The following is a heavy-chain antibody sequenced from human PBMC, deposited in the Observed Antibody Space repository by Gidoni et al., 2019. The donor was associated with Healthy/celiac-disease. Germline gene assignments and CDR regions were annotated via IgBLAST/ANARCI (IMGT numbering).Heavy chain of an antibody. Sequence: QVQLVQSGAEVKKPGASVKVSCKASGYTFTSYGISWVRQAPGQGLEWMGWISAYNGNTNYAQKLQGRVTMTTDTSTSTAYMELRSLRSDDTAVYYCARDRPLGYCSGGSCYSGGQNWFDPWGQGTLVTVSS. J-gene: IGHJ5*02. CDR3: ARDRPLGYCSGGSCYSGGQNWFDP. CDR1: GYTFTSYG. D-gene: IGHD2-15*01. V-gene: IGHV1-18*01. CDR2: ISAYNGNT.